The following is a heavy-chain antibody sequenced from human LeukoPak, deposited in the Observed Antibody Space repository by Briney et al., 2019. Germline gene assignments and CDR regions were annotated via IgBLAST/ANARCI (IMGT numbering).Heavy chain of an antibody. J-gene: IGHJ3*02. CDR2: IYSNGRT. CDR3: ARKHQGSDGFDI. Sequence: SETLSPTCTVSGGSISSHYGTWIRQTAGKGLEWLGRIYSNGRTDYDPSLRSRVTMSVDTSRNRFSLRLESMTAADTAVYYCARKHQGSDGFDIWGQGTMVTVSS. CDR1: GGSISSHY. V-gene: IGHV4-4*07.